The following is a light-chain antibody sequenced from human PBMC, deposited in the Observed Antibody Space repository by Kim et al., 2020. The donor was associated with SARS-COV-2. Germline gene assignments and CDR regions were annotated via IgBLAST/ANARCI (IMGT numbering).Light chain of an antibody. Sequence: YGVDRVTITCRASQSISSYLNWYQQKPGKAPKLLIYAASSFQSGVPSRCSGSGSGTDFTLTISSLQPEDFATYYCQQSYSTLPLTFGGGTKVDIK. J-gene: IGKJ4*01. V-gene: IGKV1-39*01. CDR1: QSISSY. CDR2: AAS. CDR3: QQSYSTLPLT.